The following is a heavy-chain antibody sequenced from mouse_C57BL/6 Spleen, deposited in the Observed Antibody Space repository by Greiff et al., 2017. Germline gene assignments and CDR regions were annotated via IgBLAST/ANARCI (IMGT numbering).Heavy chain of an antibody. Sequence: QVQLQQPGAELVKPGASVKLSCKASGYTFTSYWMQWVKQRPGQGLEWIGEIYPSDGYTNYNQKFKGKATLTVDTSSSTAYMQLSSLTSDDSAVYYCARDDNYLDDWGKGTTLTVSS. CDR2: IYPSDGYT. J-gene: IGHJ2*01. V-gene: IGHV1-50*01. D-gene: IGHD2-3*01. CDR3: ARDDNYLDD. CDR1: GYTFTSYW.